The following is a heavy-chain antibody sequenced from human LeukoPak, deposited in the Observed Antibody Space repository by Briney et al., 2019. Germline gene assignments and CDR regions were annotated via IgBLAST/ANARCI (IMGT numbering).Heavy chain of an antibody. CDR1: EFTFSSYI. J-gene: IGHJ4*02. CDR2: ISGRSAYI. V-gene: IGHV3-21*01. D-gene: IGHD5-24*01. Sequence: GGSLRLSCAASEFTFSSYIINWVRQAPGKGLEWVASISGRSAYIYYADSVKGRFTISRDNAKNSLYLQMNSLRAEDTAVYYCARDWGSDVYRVRGIDYWGQGTLVTVSS. CDR3: ARDWGSDVYRVRGIDY.